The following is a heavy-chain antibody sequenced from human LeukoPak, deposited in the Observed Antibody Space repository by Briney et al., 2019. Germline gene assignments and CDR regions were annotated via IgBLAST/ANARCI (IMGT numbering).Heavy chain of an antibody. J-gene: IGHJ3*02. D-gene: IGHD6-13*01. Sequence: GGSLRLSCAASGFTFSSYSMNWVRQAPGKGLEWVAVISYDGSNKYYADSVKGRFTISRDNSKNTLYLQMNSLRAEDTAVYYCARASSSWYKDAFDIWGQGTMVTVSS. CDR2: ISYDGSNK. CDR1: GFTFSSYS. CDR3: ARASSSWYKDAFDI. V-gene: IGHV3-30*03.